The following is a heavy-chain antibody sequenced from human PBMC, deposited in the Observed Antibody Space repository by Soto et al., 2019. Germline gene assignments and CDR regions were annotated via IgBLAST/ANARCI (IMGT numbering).Heavy chain of an antibody. CDR2: IYYRGTT. D-gene: IGHD2-15*01. J-gene: IGHJ4*02. V-gene: IGHV4-31*03. CDR1: GGSISGGPYY. Sequence: QVQLQESGPGQVKPSQTLALTCTVTGGSISGGPYYWSWIRQHPGKGLEWIGHIYYRGTTYYNPSPQSRIIISIDTSGNPFSLNPGSVTAADTAVYYCARLRSGGSGWAFDSWGLGSLVTVSS. CDR3: ARLRSGGSGWAFDS.